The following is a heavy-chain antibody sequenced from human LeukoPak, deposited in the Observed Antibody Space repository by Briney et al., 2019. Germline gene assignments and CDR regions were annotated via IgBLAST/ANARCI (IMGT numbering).Heavy chain of an antibody. J-gene: IGHJ4*02. CDR2: MNPNSGDT. D-gene: IGHD3-22*01. CDR1: GYTFTTYD. CDR3: ARGLGDYYDTSGYYYAVPAH. V-gene: IGHV1-8*01. Sequence: VASVKVSCKASGYTFTTYDITWVRQATGQGLEWMGWMNPNSGDTAYAQKFQGRVAMTRDTSISTAYMELSSLRSEDTAVYYCARGLGDYYDTSGYYYAVPAHWGQGTLVTVSS.